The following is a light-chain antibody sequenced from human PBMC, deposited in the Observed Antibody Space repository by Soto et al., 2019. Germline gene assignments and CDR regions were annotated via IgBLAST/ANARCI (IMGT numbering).Light chain of an antibody. J-gene: IGKJ1*01. V-gene: IGKV1-8*01. Sequence: AIRMTQSPSSLSASTGDRVTISCRASQGISSYLALYQKKPGKAPKLLIYAASTLQSGDPSRFSGSGSGTDFTLIISCLQTEDFATYYCQQYYSYPRTFPQRTNVEIK. CDR3: QQYYSYPRT. CDR1: QGISSY. CDR2: AAS.